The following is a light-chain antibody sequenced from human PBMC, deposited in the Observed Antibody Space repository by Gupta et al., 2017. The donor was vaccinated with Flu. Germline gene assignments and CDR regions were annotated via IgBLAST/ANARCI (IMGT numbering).Light chain of an antibody. CDR3: QAWDSSTAMV. Sequence: YELTQPPSVSVSPGQTATITCSGDKLGDKFACWYQQKPGQSPVLVIYQDNMRPSGIPERFSGSNSGNTATLTISGTQAMDEADYYCQAWDSSTAMVFGGGTKLTVL. CDR2: QDN. V-gene: IGLV3-1*01. CDR1: KLGDKF. J-gene: IGLJ2*01.